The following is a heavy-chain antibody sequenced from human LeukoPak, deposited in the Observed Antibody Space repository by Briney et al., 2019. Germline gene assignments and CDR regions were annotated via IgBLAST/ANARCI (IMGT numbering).Heavy chain of an antibody. J-gene: IGHJ4*02. CDR1: GYTFTSYD. Sequence: WASVKVSCKASGYTFTSYDINWVRQATGQGLEWMGWMNPNSGNTGYAQKFQGRVTMTRNTSISTAYMELSSLRSEDTAVYYCARSPTTGSTTPYDYWGQGTLVTVSS. CDR2: MNPNSGNT. CDR3: ARSPTTGSTTPYDY. D-gene: IGHD4-17*01. V-gene: IGHV1-8*01.